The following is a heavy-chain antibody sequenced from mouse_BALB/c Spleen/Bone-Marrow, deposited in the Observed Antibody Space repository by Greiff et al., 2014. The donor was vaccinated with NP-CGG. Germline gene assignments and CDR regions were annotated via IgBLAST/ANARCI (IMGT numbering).Heavy chain of an antibody. CDR1: GFSLTSYG. CDR3: ARALYYYGSSYYTMDY. J-gene: IGHJ4*01. V-gene: IGHV2-9*02. CDR2: IRAGGST. Sequence: QVQLQQSGPGLVAPSQSLSIACTVSGFSLTSYGVHWVRQPPGKGLEWLGAIRAGGSTDYNSALMSRLSIIKDNSKSQVFLKMNSLQTDDTAMYYCARALYYYGSSYYTMDYWGQGTSVIVSS. D-gene: IGHD1-1*01.